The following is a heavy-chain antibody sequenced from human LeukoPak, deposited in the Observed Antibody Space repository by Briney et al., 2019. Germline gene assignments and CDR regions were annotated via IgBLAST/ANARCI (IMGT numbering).Heavy chain of an antibody. CDR1: GGSFSGYY. CDR2: INHSGST. Sequence: SETLSLTSAVYGGSFSGYYWSWIRQPPGKGLEWIGEINHSGSTNYNPSLKSRVTISVDTSKNQFSLKLSSVTAADTAVYYCARVKAAGTRKRLYFDYWGQGTLVTVSS. J-gene: IGHJ4*02. D-gene: IGHD6-13*01. V-gene: IGHV4-34*01. CDR3: ARVKAAGTRKRLYFDY.